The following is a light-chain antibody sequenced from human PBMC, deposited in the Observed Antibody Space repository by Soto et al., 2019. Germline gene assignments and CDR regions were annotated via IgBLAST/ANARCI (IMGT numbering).Light chain of an antibody. CDR1: QSISSC. J-gene: IGKJ1*01. CDR2: GAS. Sequence: EIRVAQSPSTLSGSAGDRAAITCGACQSISSCLAWYHQKPGQAPTRLINGASTSATGAPPRFSGSGSGTEFTLTISSLQPDDFAAYYCHQHYNCPSPFGQGTKVDI. CDR3: HQHYNCPSP. V-gene: IGKV1-5*01.